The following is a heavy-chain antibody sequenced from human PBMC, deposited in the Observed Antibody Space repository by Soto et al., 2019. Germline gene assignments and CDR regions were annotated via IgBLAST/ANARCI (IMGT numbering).Heavy chain of an antibody. CDR1: GGSISSYY. J-gene: IGHJ4*02. CDR3: ESDTKYQLLLND. Sequence: SETLSRTCTVSGGSISSYYWSWIRQPPWEGLEWVGYIYYSGSTNYNHSLKSRVTISVDTSKNQFSLKLRSVTAADTAVYYCESDTKYQLLLNDWGQGTMVTVSS. V-gene: IGHV4-59*01. D-gene: IGHD2-2*01. CDR2: IYYSGST.